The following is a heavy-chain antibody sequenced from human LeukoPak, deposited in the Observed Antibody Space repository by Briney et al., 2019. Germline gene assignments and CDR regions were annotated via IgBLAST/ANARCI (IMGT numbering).Heavy chain of an antibody. J-gene: IGHJ6*03. V-gene: IGHV3-30*02. CDR1: GFTFSSYG. CDR2: IRYDGSNK. CDR3: AKHRPYYYYMDV. Sequence: GGSLRLSCAASGFTFSSYGMHWVRQAPGKGLEWVAFIRYDGSNKYYADSVRGRFTISRDNSKNTLYLQMNSLRAEDTAVYYCAKHRPYYYYMDVWGKGTTVTISS.